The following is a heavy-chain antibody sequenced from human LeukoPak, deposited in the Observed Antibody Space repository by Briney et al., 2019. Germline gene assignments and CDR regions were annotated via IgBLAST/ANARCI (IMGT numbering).Heavy chain of an antibody. CDR2: IYNSGST. CDR3: AHFRGGSFDF. Sequence: SETLSLTCTVSGGSISNYYWSWIRQPPGKGLEWIGYIYNSGSTYYNPSLKSRVTISVDTSKNQFSLKLSSVTAADTAVYYCAHFRGGSFDFWGQGTMVTVSS. CDR1: GGSISNYY. J-gene: IGHJ3*01. V-gene: IGHV4-4*08. D-gene: IGHD3-16*01.